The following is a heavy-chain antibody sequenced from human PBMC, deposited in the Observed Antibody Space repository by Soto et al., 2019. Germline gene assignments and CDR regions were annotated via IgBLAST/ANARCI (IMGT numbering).Heavy chain of an antibody. Sequence: SGPTLVNPTQTLTLTCTFSGFSLSTSGMCVSWIRQPPGKALEWLALIDWDDDKYYSTSLKTRLTISKDTSKNQVVLTMTNMDPVDTATYYCARTPSSSWFRGYYYYYGMDVWGQGTTVTVSS. D-gene: IGHD6-13*01. V-gene: IGHV2-70*01. CDR3: ARTPSSSWFRGYYYYYGMDV. J-gene: IGHJ6*02. CDR1: GFSLSTSGMC. CDR2: IDWDDDK.